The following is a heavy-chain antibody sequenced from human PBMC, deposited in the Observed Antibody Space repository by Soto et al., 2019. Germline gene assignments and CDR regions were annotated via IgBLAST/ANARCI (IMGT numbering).Heavy chain of an antibody. V-gene: IGHV3-21*01. CDR3: ASPGPYGDYSLNY. CDR1: GFTFSSYS. CDR2: ISSSSSYI. Sequence: PGGSLILSCAASGFTFSSYSMNWVRQAPGKGLEWVSSISSSSSYIYYADSVKGRFTISRDNAKNSLYLQMNSLRAEDTAVYYCASPGPYGDYSLNYWGQGTLVTVSS. J-gene: IGHJ4*02. D-gene: IGHD4-17*01.